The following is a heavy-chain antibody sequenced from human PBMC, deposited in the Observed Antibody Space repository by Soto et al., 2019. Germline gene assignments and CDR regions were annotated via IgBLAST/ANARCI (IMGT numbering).Heavy chain of an antibody. CDR1: GGSISSSDYY. V-gene: IGHV4-39*01. Sequence: PSETLSLTCTVSGGSISSSDYYWGWIRQPPGKGLEWIGNIYYSGSASYNPSLKSRVTISVDTSKNQVSLKLSSVTAADTAVYICVRHVRWLRLWWFDPWGQGTLVTVSS. D-gene: IGHD5-12*01. J-gene: IGHJ5*02. CDR2: IYYSGSA. CDR3: VRHVRWLRLWWFDP.